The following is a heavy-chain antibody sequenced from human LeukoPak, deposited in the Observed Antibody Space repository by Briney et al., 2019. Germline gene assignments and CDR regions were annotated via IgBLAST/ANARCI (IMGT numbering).Heavy chain of an antibody. J-gene: IGHJ4*02. Sequence: GGSLRLSCAASGFTFSSYAMHWVRQAPGKGLEYVSAVSSNGGSTYYANSVKGRFTISRDNSKNTLYLQMGSLRAEDMAVYYYARDGKGGIGSEFDYWGQGTLVTVSS. CDR1: GFTFSSYA. CDR3: ARDGKGGIGSEFDY. D-gene: IGHD1-14*01. CDR2: VSSNGGST. V-gene: IGHV3-64*01.